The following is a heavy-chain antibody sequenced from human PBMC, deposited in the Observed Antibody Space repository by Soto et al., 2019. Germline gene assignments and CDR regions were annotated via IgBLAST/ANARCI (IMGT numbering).Heavy chain of an antibody. Sequence: GESLKISCKGSGYSFTSYWIGWVRQMPGKGLEWMGIIYPGDSDTRYSPSFQGQVTISADKSISTAYLQWSSLKASDTAMYYCARPTLHTAMRPYYFEYWGQGTLVTVSS. D-gene: IGHD5-18*01. CDR1: GYSFTSYW. CDR3: ARPTLHTAMRPYYFEY. V-gene: IGHV5-51*01. CDR2: IYPGDSDT. J-gene: IGHJ4*02.